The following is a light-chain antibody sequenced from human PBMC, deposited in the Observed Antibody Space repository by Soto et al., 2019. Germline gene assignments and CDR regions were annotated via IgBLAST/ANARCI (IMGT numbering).Light chain of an antibody. J-gene: IGKJ4*01. CDR3: QQYAISPLT. CDR2: GTS. Sequence: EIWLTQSPGTLSLSPGERATLSCRASQSIDSRFLGWYQQKPGQAPRLLIYGTSNSATGIPDRFSGSGSGADFTLTISRLEPEDFAVYYCQQYAISPLTFGGGTKVDIK. CDR1: QSIDSRF. V-gene: IGKV3-20*01.